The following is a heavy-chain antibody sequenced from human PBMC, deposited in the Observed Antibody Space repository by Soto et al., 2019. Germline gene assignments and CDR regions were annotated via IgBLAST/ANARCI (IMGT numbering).Heavy chain of an antibody. CDR1: GDSFNDYY. D-gene: IGHD5-12*01. J-gene: IGHJ6*03. CDR3: ARESGGATATLDYYYFYMDV. CDR2: INPNGGVT. V-gene: IGHV1-2*04. Sequence: QVQLVQSGAEVRKPGASVTVSCRSSGDSFNDYYIHWVRQAPGQGFEWMGWINPNGGVTKYAQKFQGWGSMTRDTSIRTVYMQLSRLRSDDTAVYYCARESGGATATLDYYYFYMDVWGTGTTVPVSS.